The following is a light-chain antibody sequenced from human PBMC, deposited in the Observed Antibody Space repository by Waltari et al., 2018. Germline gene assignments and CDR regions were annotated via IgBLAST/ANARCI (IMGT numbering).Light chain of an antibody. Sequence: QSALTQPASVSGSPGQSITISCTGTSSDIGRYDLVSWYQKHPGKAPKLIIYQVSNRPSGVSERFSGSKSGNTASLTISGLQAEDEADYSCCSSVGSSSFVVFGGGTKLTVL. V-gene: IGLV2-23*02. CDR2: QVS. CDR1: SSDIGRYDL. CDR3: CSSVGSSSFVV. J-gene: IGLJ2*01.